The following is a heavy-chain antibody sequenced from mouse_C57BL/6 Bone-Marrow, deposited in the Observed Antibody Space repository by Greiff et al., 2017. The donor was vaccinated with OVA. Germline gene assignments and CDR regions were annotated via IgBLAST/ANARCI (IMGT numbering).Heavy chain of an antibody. CDR1: GFTFSSYG. Sequence: EVMLVESGGDLVKPGGSLKLSCAASGFTFSSYGMSWVRQTPDKRLEWVATISSGGSYTYYPDSVKGRFTISRDNAKNTLYLQMSSLKSEDTAMYYCARQYYRDYYAMDYWGQGTSVTVSS. V-gene: IGHV5-6*01. D-gene: IGHD1-1*02. CDR3: ARQYYRDYYAMDY. CDR2: ISSGGSYT. J-gene: IGHJ4*01.